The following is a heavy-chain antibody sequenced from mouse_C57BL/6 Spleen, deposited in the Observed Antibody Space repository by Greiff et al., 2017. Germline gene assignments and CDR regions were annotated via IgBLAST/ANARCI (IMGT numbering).Heavy chain of an antibody. CDR1: GYTFTSYG. CDR3: ARYYSSNYGYAMDY. V-gene: IGHV1-81*01. CDR2: IYPRSGNT. Sequence: QVQLQQSGAELARPGASVKLSCKASGYTFTSYGISWVKQRPGQGLEWIGEIYPRSGNTYYNEKFKGKATLTADKSSSTAYMELRSLTSEDSAVYFCARYYSSNYGYAMDYWGQGTSVTVSS. D-gene: IGHD2-5*01. J-gene: IGHJ4*01.